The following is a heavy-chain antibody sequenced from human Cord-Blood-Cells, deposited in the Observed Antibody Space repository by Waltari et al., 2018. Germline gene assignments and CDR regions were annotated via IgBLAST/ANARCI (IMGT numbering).Heavy chain of an antibody. V-gene: IGHV3-30*02. Sequence: QVQLVESGGGVVQPGGPLRLSCAASGFTFSSYGMRWVRQAPGKGLEWVAFIRYDGSNKYYADSVKGRFTISRDNSKNTLYLQMNSLRAEDTAVYYCAKFVVPAANHFDYWGQGTLVTVSS. D-gene: IGHD2-2*01. CDR2: IRYDGSNK. CDR3: AKFVVPAANHFDY. CDR1: GFTFSSYG. J-gene: IGHJ4*02.